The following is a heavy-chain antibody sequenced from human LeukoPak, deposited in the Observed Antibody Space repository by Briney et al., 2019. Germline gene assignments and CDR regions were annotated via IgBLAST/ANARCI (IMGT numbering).Heavy chain of an antibody. CDR2: INSDGSST. D-gene: IGHD5-18*01. J-gene: IGHJ4*02. CDR1: GFTFSSYW. V-gene: IGHV3-74*01. Sequence: PGGSLRLSCAASGFTFSSYWMHWVRQAPGKGLVWVSHINSDGSSTSYADSVKGRFTISRDNAKNTLYLQMNSLRAEDTAVYYCARERIQLWLRVFDYWGQGTLVTVSS. CDR3: ARERIQLWLRVFDY.